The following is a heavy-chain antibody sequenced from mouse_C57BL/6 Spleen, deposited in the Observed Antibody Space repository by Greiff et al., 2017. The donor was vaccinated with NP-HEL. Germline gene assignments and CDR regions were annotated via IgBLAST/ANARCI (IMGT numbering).Heavy chain of an antibody. CDR3: ARGGYYGSRYFDY. CDR1: GYSITSGYY. Sequence: VQLQQSGPGLVKPSQSLSLTCSVTGYSITSGYYWNWIRQFPGNKLEWMGYISYDGSNNYNPSLKNRISITRDTSKNQFFLKLNSVTTEDTATYYCARGGYYGSRYFDYWGQGTTLTVSS. V-gene: IGHV3-6*01. D-gene: IGHD1-1*01. J-gene: IGHJ2*01. CDR2: ISYDGSN.